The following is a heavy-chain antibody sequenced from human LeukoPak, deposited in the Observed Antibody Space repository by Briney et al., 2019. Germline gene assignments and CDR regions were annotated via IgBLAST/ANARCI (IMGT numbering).Heavy chain of an antibody. Sequence: SETLSLTCTVSGGSISSYYWSWIRQPPGKGLEWIGYIYYIGSTNYNPSLKSRVTISVDTSKNQFSLKLTSLTAADTAVYYCARGAMATTPFFDYWGQGTLVTVSS. V-gene: IGHV4-59*01. CDR3: ARGAMATTPFFDY. D-gene: IGHD5-24*01. CDR1: GGSISSYY. J-gene: IGHJ4*02. CDR2: IYYIGST.